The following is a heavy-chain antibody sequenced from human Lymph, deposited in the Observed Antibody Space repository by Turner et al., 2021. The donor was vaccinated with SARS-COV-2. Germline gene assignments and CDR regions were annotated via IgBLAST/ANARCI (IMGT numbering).Heavy chain of an antibody. CDR2: ISVYNGYT. CDR3: AREGYCSSTSCYRGQYYYYGMDV. Sequence: QVQLVQSGAEVKKSGASVTVSCRASGYTFSSYGISWVRQAPGQGLELMGWISVYNGYTNYAQKLQGRVTMTTDTSTSTAYMELRSLRSDDTAVYYCAREGYCSSTSCYRGQYYYYGMDVWGQGTTVTVSS. J-gene: IGHJ6*02. V-gene: IGHV1-18*04. D-gene: IGHD2-2*02. CDR1: GYTFSSYG.